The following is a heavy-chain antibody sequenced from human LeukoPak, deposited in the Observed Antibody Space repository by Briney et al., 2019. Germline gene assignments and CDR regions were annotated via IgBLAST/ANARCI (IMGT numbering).Heavy chain of an antibody. D-gene: IGHD3-22*01. CDR2: IIPIFGTA. CDR3: AGQLDSSGYYFFDY. J-gene: IGHJ4*02. CDR1: GGTFSSYA. V-gene: IGHV1-69*13. Sequence: ASVKVSCKASGGTFSSYAISWVRQAPGQGLEWMGGIIPIFGTANYAQKFQGRVTITADESTSAAYMELSSLRSEDTAVYYCAGQLDSSGYYFFDYWGQGTLVTVSS.